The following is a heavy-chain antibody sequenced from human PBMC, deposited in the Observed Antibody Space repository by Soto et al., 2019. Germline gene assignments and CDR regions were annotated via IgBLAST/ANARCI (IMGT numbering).Heavy chain of an antibody. Sequence: EVQLVESGGGLVQPGGSLRLSCVASGFTFSDSWMHWVRQAPGKGLMWVSRISFDGTATTSADSVRGRFIISRDNAKNTLFLKMNHLRADDTAMYYCVRDRRLRGHPFDIWGQGTFVTVSS. CDR1: GFTFSDSW. CDR2: ISFDGTAT. J-gene: IGHJ3*02. CDR3: VRDRRLRGHPFDI. D-gene: IGHD2-21*02. V-gene: IGHV3-74*03.